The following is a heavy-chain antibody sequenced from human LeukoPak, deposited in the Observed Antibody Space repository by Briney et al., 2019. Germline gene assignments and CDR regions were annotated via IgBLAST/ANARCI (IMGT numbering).Heavy chain of an antibody. V-gene: IGHV1-18*01. CDR3: ARESYCSSTSCYEGPVDY. CDR2: ISAYNGNT. J-gene: IGHJ4*02. CDR1: GYTFTSYG. D-gene: IGHD2-2*01. Sequence: ASVKVSCKASGYTFTSYGISWVRQAPGQGLEWMGWISAYNGNTNYAQKLQGRVTMTTDTSTSTAYMELRSLRSDDTAVYYCARESYCSSTSCYEGPVDYWGQGTLVTVSS.